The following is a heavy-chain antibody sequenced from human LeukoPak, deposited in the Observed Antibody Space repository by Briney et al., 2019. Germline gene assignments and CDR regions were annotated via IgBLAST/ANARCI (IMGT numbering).Heavy chain of an antibody. CDR3: ARDNYGDYYFDY. D-gene: IGHD4-17*01. CDR2: IYSGGST. Sequence: GGSLRLSCAASGFTVSSNYMSWVRQAPGKGLEWVSVIYSGGSTYYADSVKGRSTISRDSSKNTLYLQMNSLRAEDTAVYYCARDNYGDYYFDYWGQGTLVTVSS. J-gene: IGHJ4*02. V-gene: IGHV3-66*01. CDR1: GFTVSSNY.